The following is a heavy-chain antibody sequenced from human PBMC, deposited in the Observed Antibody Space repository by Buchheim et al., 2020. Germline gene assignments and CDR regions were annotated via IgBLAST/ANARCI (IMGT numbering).Heavy chain of an antibody. CDR3: ARDTGSDPYYYYGMDV. Sequence: EVQLVESGGGLVQPGGSLRLSCAASGFTFSSYWMSWVRQAPGKGLEWVANIKQDGSEKYYVDSVKGRFTISRANAKHSLYLQMNSLRAEDTAVFYCARDTGSDPYYYYGMDVWGQGTT. V-gene: IGHV3-7*01. CDR1: GFTFSSYW. CDR2: IKQDGSEK. D-gene: IGHD4-11*01. J-gene: IGHJ6*02.